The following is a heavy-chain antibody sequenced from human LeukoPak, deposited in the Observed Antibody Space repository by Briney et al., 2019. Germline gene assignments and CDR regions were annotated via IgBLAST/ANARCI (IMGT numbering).Heavy chain of an antibody. CDR2: ISTDARTI. CDR3: VRGQATAWGLDY. Sequence: GGSLRLSCAASGFTFSTNWMHWVRQAPGKGLVWVSHISTDARTITYADFVKGRFTISRDNAKNTVYLQMNSLRAEDTALYYCVRGQATAWGLDYWGQGTLVTVSS. V-gene: IGHV3-74*01. D-gene: IGHD6-13*01. CDR1: GFTFSTNW. J-gene: IGHJ4*02.